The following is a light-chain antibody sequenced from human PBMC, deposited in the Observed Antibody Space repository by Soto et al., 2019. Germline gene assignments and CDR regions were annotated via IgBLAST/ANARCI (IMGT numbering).Light chain of an antibody. CDR3: SSYTTFRTPHVA. CDR2: EVS. V-gene: IGLV2-14*01. Sequence: QSVLTQPASVSGSPGQSITISCIGTNSDIGDYNYVSWYQQHPGKVPKLMIYEVSNRPSGISDRFSGSKSANTASLTISDLQAEDEAHYYCSSYTTFRTPHVAFGGGTKLTVL. J-gene: IGLJ2*01. CDR1: NSDIGDYNY.